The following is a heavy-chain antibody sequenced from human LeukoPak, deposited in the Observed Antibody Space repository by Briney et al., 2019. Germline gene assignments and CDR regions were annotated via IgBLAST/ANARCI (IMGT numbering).Heavy chain of an antibody. CDR1: GFTFSSYA. D-gene: IGHD2-2*01. CDR3: ARAHCSSTSCYRNDY. Sequence: GRSLRLSCAASGFTFSSYAMHWVRQAPGKGLEWVAVISYDGSNKYSTYSVKGRFTISRDNSKNTLYLQMNSLRAEDTAVYYCARAHCSSTSCYRNDYWGQGTLVTVSS. CDR2: ISYDGSNK. J-gene: IGHJ4*02. V-gene: IGHV3-30*04.